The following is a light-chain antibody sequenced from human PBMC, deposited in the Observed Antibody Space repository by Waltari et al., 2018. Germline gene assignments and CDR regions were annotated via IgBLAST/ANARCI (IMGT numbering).Light chain of an antibody. CDR2: EVS. CDR3: SSDAVSDNFYD. CDR1: ASAGP. J-gene: IGLJ1*01. Sequence: QSALTQPPSASGSPGQSVTISCTGTASAGPVPWYQQHPGKAPKPLIYEVSKRPSGVPARFSGSKSGKTASLTVSGLQTEDEADYYCSSDAVSDNFYDFGTGTRVTVL. V-gene: IGLV2-8*01.